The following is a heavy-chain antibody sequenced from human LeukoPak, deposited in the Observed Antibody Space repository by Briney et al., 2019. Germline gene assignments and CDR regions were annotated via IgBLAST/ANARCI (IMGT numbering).Heavy chain of an antibody. CDR3: ARGINSRDFSSRGE. CDR2: IGGDDVGPP. D-gene: IGHD2-21*02. V-gene: IGHV3-23*01. CDR1: GFTFSIYS. Sequence: GGSLRLSCAASGFTFSIYSFMWVRQAPGKGLEWVSGIGGDDVGPPVYADSVRGRFTVSRDNSEDTVYLQMNALRVDDTAMYYCARGINSRDFSSRGEWGQGTLVTVSS. J-gene: IGHJ4*02.